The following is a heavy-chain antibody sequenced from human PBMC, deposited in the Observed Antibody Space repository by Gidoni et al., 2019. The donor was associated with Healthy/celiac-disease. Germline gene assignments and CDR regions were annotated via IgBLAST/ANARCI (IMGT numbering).Heavy chain of an antibody. CDR1: GFTLPTYA. CDR3: ARGGRYCTNGVCFGAEGPEYGMDV. D-gene: IGHD2-8*01. V-gene: IGHV3-30*04. J-gene: IGHJ6*02. CDR2: ISYDGSNK. Sequence: QVQLVASGGGVVQTGRTLRLSCAASGFTLPTYAMHWARQAPGKGLAWVAVISYDGSNKYYADSVKGRFTISRDNSKNTLYLQMNSLRAEDTAVYYCARGGRYCTNGVCFGAEGPEYGMDVWGQGTTVTVSS.